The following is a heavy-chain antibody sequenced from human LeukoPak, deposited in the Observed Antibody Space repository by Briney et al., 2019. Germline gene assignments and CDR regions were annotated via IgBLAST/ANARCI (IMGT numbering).Heavy chain of an antibody. V-gene: IGHV4-34*01. CDR1: GGSFRGYY. CDR2: INHSGST. Sequence: SETLSLTCAVYGGSFRGYYWSWIRQPPGKGLEWIGEINHSGSTNYNPSLKSRVTISVDTSKNQFSLKLSSVTAADTAVYYCARRYCSSTSCPNLDPWGQGTLVTVSS. J-gene: IGHJ5*02. D-gene: IGHD2-2*01. CDR3: ARRYCSSTSCPNLDP.